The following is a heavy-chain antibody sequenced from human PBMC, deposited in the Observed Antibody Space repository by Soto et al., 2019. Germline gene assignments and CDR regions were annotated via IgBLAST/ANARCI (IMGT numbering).Heavy chain of an antibody. CDR2: IYYSGST. V-gene: IGHV4-39*02. D-gene: IGHD3-22*01. Sequence: SETLSLTCTVSGGSISSSSYYWGWIRQPPGKGLEWIGSIYYSGSTYYNPSLKSRVTISVDTSKNQFSLKLSSVTAADTAVYYCARDYYDSSGYLAPFDYWGQGTLVTVSS. J-gene: IGHJ4*02. CDR3: ARDYYDSSGYLAPFDY. CDR1: GGSISSSSYY.